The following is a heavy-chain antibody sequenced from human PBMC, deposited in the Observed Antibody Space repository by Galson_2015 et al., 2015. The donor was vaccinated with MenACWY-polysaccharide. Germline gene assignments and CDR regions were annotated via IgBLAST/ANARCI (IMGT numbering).Heavy chain of an antibody. J-gene: IGHJ5*02. CDR3: AKDSTDFWSVAGRFDH. V-gene: IGHV3-23*01. D-gene: IGHD3-3*01. CDR2: IRSSGTNT. Sequence: GLEWVSAIRSSGTNTYYADSVKGRFTISRDNSKSTLYLQMNSLRAEDTAVYYCAKDSTDFWSVAGRFDHWGQGTLVTVSS.